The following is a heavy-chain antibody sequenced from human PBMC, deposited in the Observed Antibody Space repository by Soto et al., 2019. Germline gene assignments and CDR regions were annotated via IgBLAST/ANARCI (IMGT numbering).Heavy chain of an antibody. D-gene: IGHD6-13*01. CDR2: ISYDGSNK. J-gene: IGHJ4*02. Sequence: QVQLVESGGGVVQPGRSLRLSCAASGFTFSSYAMHRVRQAPGKGLEWVAVISYDGSNKYYADSVKGRFTISRDNSENTLYLQMNSLRAEDTAVYYCARDPAAGTCWGQGTLVTVSS. CDR3: ARDPAAGTC. CDR1: GFTFSSYA. V-gene: IGHV3-30-3*01.